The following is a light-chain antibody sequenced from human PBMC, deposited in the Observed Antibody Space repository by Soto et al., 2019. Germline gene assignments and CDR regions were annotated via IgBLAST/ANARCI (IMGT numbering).Light chain of an antibody. CDR3: QQYNNWPWT. J-gene: IGKJ1*01. CDR2: DAS. V-gene: IGKV3-15*01. Sequence: ETVMTQSLVTLSVSPGERATLSCRASQSVTSDLAWYQQKTGKSPRLLIFDASTRATDVPARFIGSGSETECTVTISRLQCEDFGFYCCQQYNNWPWTFGQGMKVDIK. CDR1: QSVTSD.